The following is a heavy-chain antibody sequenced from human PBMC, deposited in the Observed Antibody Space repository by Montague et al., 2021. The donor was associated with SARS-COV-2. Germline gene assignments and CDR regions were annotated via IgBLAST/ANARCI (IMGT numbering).Heavy chain of an antibody. J-gene: IGHJ6*02. D-gene: IGHD2-2*01. CDR1: VGSLSGYY. CDR2: ISHSGST. CDR3: VRVPYRLLFVPRYYGMDV. Sequence: SETLSLTCAVYVGSLSGYYWRWIRQPPGEGQERIAEISHSGSTSYNPSLKSRVTISVDTSKNQFSLKLSSATAADTAVYYCVRVPYRLLFVPRYYGMDVRGQGTTVTVSS. V-gene: IGHV4-34*01.